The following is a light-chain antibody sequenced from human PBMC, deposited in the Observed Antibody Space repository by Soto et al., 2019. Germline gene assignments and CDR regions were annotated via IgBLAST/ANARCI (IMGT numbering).Light chain of an antibody. V-gene: IGLV1-40*01. CDR3: QSYDSSLSGVV. Sequence: QSVLTQPPSVSGAPGQRVTISCTGSGSNIGAGYDVHWYQQLPGTAPKLLIYGNSNRPSGVPDRFSGSKSGTPASLAITGLQAEDEADYYCQSYDSSLSGVVFGGGTKLTVL. CDR2: GNS. J-gene: IGLJ2*01. CDR1: GSNIGAGYD.